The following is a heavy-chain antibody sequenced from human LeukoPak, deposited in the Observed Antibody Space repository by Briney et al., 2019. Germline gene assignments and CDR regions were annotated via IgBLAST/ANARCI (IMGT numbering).Heavy chain of an antibody. D-gene: IGHD6-19*01. Sequence: SETLSLTCAVSGGSFSDYEWSWLRQAPETGLEWIGEIKRGRGSTYSPSLKGRVTISVDPSKQQISLRLSSVTAADTAVYYCAIRSSGWYNDAFDIWGQGTMVTVSS. CDR1: GGSFSDYE. J-gene: IGHJ3*02. CDR2: IKRGRGS. CDR3: AIRSSGWYNDAFDI. V-gene: IGHV4-34*01.